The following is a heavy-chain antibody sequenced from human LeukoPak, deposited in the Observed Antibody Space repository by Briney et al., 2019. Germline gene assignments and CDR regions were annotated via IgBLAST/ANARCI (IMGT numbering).Heavy chain of an antibody. CDR3: ARYQNYDILTGSNYYGMDV. D-gene: IGHD3-9*01. J-gene: IGHJ6*02. Sequence: PSETLSLTCTVSGGSISSYYWSWIRQPPGKGLEWIGYIYYSGSTNYNPSLKSRVTISVDTSKNQFSLKLSSVTAADTAVYYCARYQNYDILTGSNYYGMDVWGQGTTVTVSS. CDR2: IYYSGST. CDR1: GGSISSYY. V-gene: IGHV4-59*01.